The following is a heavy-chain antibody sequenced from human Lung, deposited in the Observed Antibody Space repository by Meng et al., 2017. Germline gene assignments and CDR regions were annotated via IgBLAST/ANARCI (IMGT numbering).Heavy chain of an antibody. D-gene: IGHD1-26*01. J-gene: IGHJ4*02. V-gene: IGHV4-4*02. CDR1: GGSITSSTW. CDR2: IFHSGST. CDR3: ARFDISSSGRGDY. Sequence: GQLQESGPGLVKASGTLSLTCAVSGGSITSSTWWRWVRQTPGKGLEWFGEIFHSGSTNYNPPLESRVTISVDKSKNQFSLKVYSVTAADTATYYCARFDISSSGRGDYWGQGILVTVSS.